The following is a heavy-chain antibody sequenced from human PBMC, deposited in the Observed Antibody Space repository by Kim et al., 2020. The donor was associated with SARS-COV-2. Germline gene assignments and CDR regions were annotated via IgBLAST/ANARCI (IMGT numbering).Heavy chain of an antibody. V-gene: IGHV3-23*01. D-gene: IGHD2-2*01. J-gene: IGHJ2*01. CDR3: ARHLHVTTVTVFWYFDL. CDR1: GFTFRNSA. Sequence: GGSLRLSCAASGFTFRNSAMSWVRQAPGKGLQWVAGIFGSGSGTYYADSVKGRFSISRDNSQTTLFLQMDNLRAEDTAVYYCARHLHVTTVTVFWYFDLWGRGTLVTLSS. CDR2: IFGSGSGT.